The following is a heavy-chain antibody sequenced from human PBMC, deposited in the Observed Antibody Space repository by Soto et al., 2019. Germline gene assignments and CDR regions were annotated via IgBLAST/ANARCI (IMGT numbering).Heavy chain of an antibody. J-gene: IGHJ4*02. Sequence: SETLSLTCTVSGGSISSSSYYWGWIRQPPGKGLEWIGSIYYSGSTYYNPSLKSRVTISVDTSKNQFSLKLSSVTAADTAVYYCARRSSGRGWLYIDYWGQGTLVTSPQ. CDR3: ARRSSGRGWLYIDY. CDR1: GGSISSSSYY. CDR2: IYYSGST. V-gene: IGHV4-39*01. D-gene: IGHD1-26*01.